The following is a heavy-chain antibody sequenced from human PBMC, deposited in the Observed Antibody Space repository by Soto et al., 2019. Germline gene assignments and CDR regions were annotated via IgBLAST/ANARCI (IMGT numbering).Heavy chain of an antibody. CDR3: ARDDRSVSGVVTLDH. V-gene: IGHV1-3*01. Sequence: EVAVKVSCKATGYRFKNYAVDWVRQAPGQRLEWMGFTNEGSGNTRFSQKFQGRISITRDTSASTVYLDLSSLTSEDTAIYYCARDDRSVSGVVTLDHWGPGTLVTVSS. CDR2: TNEGSGNT. CDR1: GYRFKNYA. D-gene: IGHD3-3*01. J-gene: IGHJ4*02.